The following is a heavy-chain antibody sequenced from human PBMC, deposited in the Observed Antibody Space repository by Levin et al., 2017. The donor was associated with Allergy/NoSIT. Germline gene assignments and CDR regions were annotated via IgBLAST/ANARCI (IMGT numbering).Heavy chain of an antibody. CDR2: IYVTGST. J-gene: IGHJ6*03. CDR3: ARDLEGFSGYTPYCYLDV. D-gene: IGHD5-12*01. Sequence: SQTLSLTCSVSGDSISRGFYYWSWIRQPAGEGLEWIGRIYVTGSTTYSPSLKSRVTISLDRSKDQVSLKINSVTAADTAVYYCARDLEGFSGYTPYCYLDVWGKGTTVTVSS. V-gene: IGHV4-61*02. CDR1: GDSISRGFYY.